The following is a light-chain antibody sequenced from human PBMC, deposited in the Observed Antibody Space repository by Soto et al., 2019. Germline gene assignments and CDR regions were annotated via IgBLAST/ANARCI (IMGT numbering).Light chain of an antibody. CDR2: LSNDGSH. CDR3: QTWGTGIHVV. J-gene: IGLJ2*01. V-gene: IGLV4-69*01. Sequence: QLVLTQSPSASASLGASVKLTCTLSSGHSSYAIAWHQQQPEKGPRFLMKLSNDGSHTKGDGIPDRFSGSSSGAERYLTISSLQSEDEADYFCQTWGTGIHVVFGGGTKLTVL. CDR1: SGHSSYA.